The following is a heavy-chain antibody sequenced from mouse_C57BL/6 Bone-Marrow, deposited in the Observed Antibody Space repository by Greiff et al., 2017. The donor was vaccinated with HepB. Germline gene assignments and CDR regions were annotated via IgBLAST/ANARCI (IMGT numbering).Heavy chain of an antibody. V-gene: IGHV1-36*01. Sequence: VQLKQSGPVLVKPGPSVKISCKASGFTFTDYYMHWVKQSHGKSLAWIGLVYTYNGGTSYNQKFKGKATLTVDTSSSTAYMQLSSLTSEDSAVYYCTRRSSYYYGSSYVYYFDYWGQGTTLTVSS. J-gene: IGHJ2*01. D-gene: IGHD1-1*01. CDR2: VYTYNGGT. CDR1: GFTFTDYY. CDR3: TRRSSYYYGSSYVYYFDY.